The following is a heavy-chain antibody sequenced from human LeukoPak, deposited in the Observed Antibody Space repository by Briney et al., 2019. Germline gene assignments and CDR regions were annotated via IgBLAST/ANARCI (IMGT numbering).Heavy chain of an antibody. CDR3: ARGSMVRGVIILHYYYMDV. V-gene: IGHV1-18*01. D-gene: IGHD3-10*01. J-gene: IGHJ6*03. CDR2: ISAYNGNT. CDR1: GYTFTSYG. Sequence: GASVKVSCKASGYTFTSYGISWVRQAPGQGLEWMGWISAYNGNTNYAQKLQGRVTMTTDTSTSTAYMELRSLRSDDTAVYYCARGSMVRGVIILHYYYMDVWGKGTTVTVSS.